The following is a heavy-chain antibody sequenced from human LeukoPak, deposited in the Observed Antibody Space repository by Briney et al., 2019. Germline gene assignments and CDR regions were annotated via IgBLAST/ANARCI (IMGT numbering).Heavy chain of an antibody. CDR3: ARGGLRVMVYRLYYMDV. D-gene: IGHD2-8*01. J-gene: IGHJ6*03. CDR2: INPNSGDT. Sequence: GASVKVSCKASGYSFTGYYMHWVRQAPGQGREWMGWINPNSGDTKYAQKFQGRVTMTRDTSISTAYMELTRLRSDETAVYYCARGGLRVMVYRLYYMDVWGKGTTVTVSS. V-gene: IGHV1-2*02. CDR1: GYSFTGYY.